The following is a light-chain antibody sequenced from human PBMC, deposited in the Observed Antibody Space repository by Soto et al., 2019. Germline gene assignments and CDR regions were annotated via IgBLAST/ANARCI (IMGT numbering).Light chain of an antibody. CDR3: GTWDDSLSTGEVV. CDR1: SSNIGNNY. J-gene: IGLJ2*01. V-gene: IGLV1-51*01. Sequence: QSVLTQPPSVSAAPGQKVTISCSGSSSNIGNNYVSWYQQVPGTAPKVLIYDNNKRPSGIPDRFSGSKSGTSATLGITGLQTGDEADYYCGTWDDSLSTGEVVFGGGTKVTVL. CDR2: DNN.